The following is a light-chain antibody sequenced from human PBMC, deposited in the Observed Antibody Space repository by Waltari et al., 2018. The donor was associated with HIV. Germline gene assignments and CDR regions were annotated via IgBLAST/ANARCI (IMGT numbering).Light chain of an antibody. CDR3: QEYSTSFWT. J-gene: IGKJ1*01. CDR1: HSVRRW. Sequence: DIQITQFPSTLPASVGDRITLTCRASHSVRRWLAWYQQKPGKAPKVLIYRASSLESGVPSRFSGSGSGTEFNLTISTLQTEDFGTYYCQEYSTSFWTFGPGTTVEVK. V-gene: IGKV1-5*03. CDR2: RAS.